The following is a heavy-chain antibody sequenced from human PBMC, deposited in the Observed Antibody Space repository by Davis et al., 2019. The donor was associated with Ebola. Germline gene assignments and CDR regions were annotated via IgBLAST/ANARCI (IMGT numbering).Heavy chain of an antibody. J-gene: IGHJ4*02. Sequence: GESLKISCAASGFSFSNTAMTWVRQAPGKGLEWVAVISHISDGIYYADSVNGRFTISRDNSKNTLYLQMNSLRVEDTAIYYCARDAFSLSRYDTEDHWGQGTLVTVSS. CDR3: ARDAFSLSRYDTEDH. CDR2: ISHISDGI. D-gene: IGHD3-9*01. CDR1: GFSFSNTA. V-gene: IGHV3-23*01.